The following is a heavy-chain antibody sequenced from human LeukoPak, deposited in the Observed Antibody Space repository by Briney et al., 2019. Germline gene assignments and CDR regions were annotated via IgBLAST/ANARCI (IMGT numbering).Heavy chain of an antibody. Sequence: GGSLRLSCAASGFTFSSYAMHWVRQAPGKGLEWVAVISYDGSNKYYADSVKGRFTISRDNSKNTLYPQMNSLRAEDTAVYYCAREVYQRFDYWGQGTLVTVSS. D-gene: IGHD6-25*01. CDR2: ISYDGSNK. CDR1: GFTFSSYA. CDR3: AREVYQRFDY. V-gene: IGHV3-30*04. J-gene: IGHJ4*02.